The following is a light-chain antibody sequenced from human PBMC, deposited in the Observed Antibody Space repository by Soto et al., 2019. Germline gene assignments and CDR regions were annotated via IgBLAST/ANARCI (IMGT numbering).Light chain of an antibody. Sequence: QSAVTQPASVSGSPGQSITISCTGTSSDVGGYDYVSWYQQYPGKAPRLIIYEVSNRPSGVSNRFSGSKSGNTASLTISGLQAEDEADYYCSSYTSGSTYVFGSGTKVTVL. CDR2: EVS. CDR3: SSYTSGSTYV. V-gene: IGLV2-14*01. CDR1: SSDVGGYDY. J-gene: IGLJ1*01.